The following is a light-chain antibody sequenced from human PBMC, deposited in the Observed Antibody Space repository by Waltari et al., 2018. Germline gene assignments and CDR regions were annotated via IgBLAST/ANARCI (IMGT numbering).Light chain of an antibody. CDR2: DVS. J-gene: IGLJ3*02. V-gene: IGLV2-14*01. CDR3: DSYTGSSSWV. Sequence: QSALTQPTSVSGSPGQSITISCTGTSRDVGFYNYVSWYKQYPGKVPRLLIYDVSERPSGISSRVSGSKSGNTASLTISGLQADDEADYYCDSYTGSSSWVFGGGTKLTVL. CDR1: SRDVGFYNY.